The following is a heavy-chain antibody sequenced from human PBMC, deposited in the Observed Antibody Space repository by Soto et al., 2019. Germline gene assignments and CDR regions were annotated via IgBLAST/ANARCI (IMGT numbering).Heavy chain of an antibody. CDR1: GFTFSSYA. V-gene: IGHV3-23*01. CDR2: ISGSGGST. Sequence: GGSLRLSCAASGFTFSSYAMSWVRQAPGKGLEWVSAISGSGGSTYYADSVKGRFTISRDNSKNTLYLQMNSLRAEDTAVYYCARDPHSRGYAPDWGQGTLVTVSS. D-gene: IGHD5-12*01. J-gene: IGHJ4*02. CDR3: ARDPHSRGYAPD.